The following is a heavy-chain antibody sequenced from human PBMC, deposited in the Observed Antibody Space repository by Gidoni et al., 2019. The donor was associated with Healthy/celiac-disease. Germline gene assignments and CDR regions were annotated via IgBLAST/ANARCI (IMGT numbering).Heavy chain of an antibody. CDR1: GYTFTGYY. D-gene: IGHD5-18*01. CDR3: ARGDTAMVGFYDY. Sequence: QVQLVQAGAAVKKPGASVKVSCKASGYTFTGYYMHWARQAPGQGLEWRGWINPNSGGTNYAQKFQGWVTMTRDTSISTAYMELSRLRSDDTAVYYCARGDTAMVGFYDYWGQGTLVTVSS. J-gene: IGHJ4*02. CDR2: INPNSGGT. V-gene: IGHV1-2*04.